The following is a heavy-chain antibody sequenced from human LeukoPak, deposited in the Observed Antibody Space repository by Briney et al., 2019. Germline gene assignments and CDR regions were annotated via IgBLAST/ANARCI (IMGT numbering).Heavy chain of an antibody. CDR3: AKPAISSRGWYYDY. Sequence: GGSLRLSCAASGFTFSDYYMSWVRQAPGKGLEWVSAINDSGGSTYYADSVKGRFTISRDNSKNTLYLQMNSLRAEDTAVYYCAKPAISSRGWYYDYWGQGTLVTVSS. D-gene: IGHD6-19*01. J-gene: IGHJ4*02. CDR1: GFTFSDYY. V-gene: IGHV3-23*01. CDR2: INDSGGST.